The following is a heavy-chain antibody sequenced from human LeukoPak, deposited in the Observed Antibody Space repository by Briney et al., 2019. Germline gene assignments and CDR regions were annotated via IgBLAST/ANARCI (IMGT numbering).Heavy chain of an antibody. D-gene: IGHD3-3*02. Sequence: GGSLRLSCAASGFTFSSYAMSWVRQAPGKGLEWVLAISGSGGSTYYADSVKGRFTISRDNSKNTLYLQMNSLRAEDTAVYYCAKVPTVLGDAERDWFDPWGQGTLVTVSS. CDR2: ISGSGGST. CDR1: GFTFSSYA. CDR3: AKVPTVLGDAERDWFDP. J-gene: IGHJ5*02. V-gene: IGHV3-23*01.